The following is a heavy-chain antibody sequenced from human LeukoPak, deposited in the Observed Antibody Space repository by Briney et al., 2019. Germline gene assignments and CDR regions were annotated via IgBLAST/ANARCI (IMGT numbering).Heavy chain of an antibody. Sequence: SETLSLTCTVSGGSISSYYWSWIRQPAGKGLEWIGRIYTSGSTNYNPSLKSRVTMSVDTSKNQFSLKLSSVTAADTAVYYCARGGSYYGSGGYHWFDPWGQGTLVTVSS. CDR2: IYTSGST. D-gene: IGHD3-10*01. J-gene: IGHJ5*02. CDR3: ARGGSYYGSGGYHWFDP. CDR1: GGSISSYY. V-gene: IGHV4-4*07.